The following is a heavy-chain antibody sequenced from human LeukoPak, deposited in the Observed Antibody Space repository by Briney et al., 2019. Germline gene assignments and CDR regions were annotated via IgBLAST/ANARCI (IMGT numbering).Heavy chain of an antibody. CDR2: IFRSGRA. V-gene: IGHV4-4*02. J-gene: IGHJ4*02. CDR1: GASISSDKW. D-gene: IGHD1-1*01. CDR3: ARGELALGFDS. Sequence: SETLSLTCAVSGASISSDKWWNWVRQPPGKGLEWIGEIFRSGRANYNSSLKSRVTMSVDKSKSQFSLSLTSVTAADTAVYYCARGELALGFDSWGQGTLVTVSS.